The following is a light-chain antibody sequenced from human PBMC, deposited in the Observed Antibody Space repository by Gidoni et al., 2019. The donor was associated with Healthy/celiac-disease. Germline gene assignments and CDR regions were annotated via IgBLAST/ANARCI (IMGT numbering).Light chain of an antibody. CDR2: GAS. V-gene: IGKV3-20*01. Sequence: EIVLTQSPGTLSLSPGESATLSCRDSQSVSSSYLAWYQQKPGQAPRLLLYGASRRATGIPDRFSGSGSGTDFTLTISRLEPEDFAVYYCQQYGSSPKLTFGGGTKVEIK. CDR3: QQYGSSPKLT. CDR1: QSVSSSY. J-gene: IGKJ4*01.